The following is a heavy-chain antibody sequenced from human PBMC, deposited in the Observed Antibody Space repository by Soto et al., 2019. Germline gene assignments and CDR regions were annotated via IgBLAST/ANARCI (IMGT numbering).Heavy chain of an antibody. CDR2: IYSGGST. CDR1: GFTVSSNY. D-gene: IGHD1-26*01. CDR3: AREWELPNYYGMDV. Sequence: PGGSLRLSCAASGFTVSSNYMSWVRQAPGKGLEWVSVIYSGGSTYYADSVKGRFTISRDNSKNTAHLQMNSLRAEDTAVYYCAREWELPNYYGMDVWGQGTTVTVSS. V-gene: IGHV3-53*01. J-gene: IGHJ6*02.